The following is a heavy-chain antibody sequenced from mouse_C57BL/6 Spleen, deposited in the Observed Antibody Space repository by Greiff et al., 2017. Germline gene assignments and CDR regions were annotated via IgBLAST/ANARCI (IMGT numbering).Heavy chain of an antibody. CDR3: ARDLLYYGSSFDY. J-gene: IGHJ2*01. D-gene: IGHD1-1*01. Sequence: DVMLVESGGGLVKPGGSLKLSCAASGFTFSSYAMSWVRQTPEKRLEWVATISDGGSYTYYPDNVKGRFTISRDNAKNNLYLQMSHLKSEDTAMYYCARDLLYYGSSFDYWGQGTTLTVSS. CDR2: ISDGGSYT. CDR1: GFTFSSYA. V-gene: IGHV5-4*01.